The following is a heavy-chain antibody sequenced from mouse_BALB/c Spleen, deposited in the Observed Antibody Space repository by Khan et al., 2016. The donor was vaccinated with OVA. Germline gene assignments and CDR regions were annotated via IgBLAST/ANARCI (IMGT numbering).Heavy chain of an antibody. CDR2: INPSSGYT. Sequence: VQLKQSGAELVKPGASVKMSCKASGYTFINYWIRWVKQRPGQGLEWIGYINPSSGYTDYNQNFKDKATLTADKSSSTAYMQLSSLTSEDSAVYYCTRRGLRWGFDYWGQGTTLTVSS. J-gene: IGHJ2*01. D-gene: IGHD1-1*02. V-gene: IGHV1-7*01. CDR3: TRRGLRWGFDY. CDR1: GYTFINYW.